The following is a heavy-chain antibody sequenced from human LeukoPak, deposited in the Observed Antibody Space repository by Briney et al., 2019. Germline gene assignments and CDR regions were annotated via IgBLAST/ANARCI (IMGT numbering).Heavy chain of an antibody. CDR3: ARSGYTISAYHSEL. J-gene: IGHJ4*02. CDR1: GVSIQSYW. V-gene: IGHV4-4*07. Sequence: SETLSLTCDVSGVSIQSYWWSWVRKPAGKGLEWIGRIYTTGRTNYSPSFQSRVTMSIDVSSNQFSLTLRSVTAADTAVYYCARSGYTISAYHSELWSQGTHDTVSS. D-gene: IGHD5-18*01. CDR2: IYTTGRT.